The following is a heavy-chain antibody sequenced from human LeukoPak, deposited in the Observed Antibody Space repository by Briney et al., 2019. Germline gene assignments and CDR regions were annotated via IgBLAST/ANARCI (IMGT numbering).Heavy chain of an antibody. J-gene: IGHJ4*02. V-gene: IGHV1-69*05. CDR1: GGTFSSYA. CDR2: IIPIFGTA. CDR3: ASGEYYGSGSYWDPYFFDY. Sequence: SVKVSCKASGGTFSSYAISWVRQAPGQGLEWMGGIIPIFGTANYAQKFQGRVTITTDESTSTAYMELSSLRSEDTAVYYCASGEYYGSGSYWDPYFFDYWGQGTLVTVSS. D-gene: IGHD3-10*01.